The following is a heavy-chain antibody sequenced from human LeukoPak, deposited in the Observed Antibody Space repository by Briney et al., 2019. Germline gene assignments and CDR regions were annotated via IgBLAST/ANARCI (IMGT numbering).Heavy chain of an antibody. Sequence: GGSLRLSSAASGFTFSSYAMSWVRQAPGKGLEWVSAISGSGGSTYYADSVKGRFTISRDNSKNTLYLQMNSLRAEDTAVYYCAKDLVPYYYYGMDVWGKGTTVTVSS. CDR3: AKDLVPYYYYGMDV. J-gene: IGHJ6*04. CDR2: ISGSGGST. CDR1: GFTFSSYA. V-gene: IGHV3-23*01.